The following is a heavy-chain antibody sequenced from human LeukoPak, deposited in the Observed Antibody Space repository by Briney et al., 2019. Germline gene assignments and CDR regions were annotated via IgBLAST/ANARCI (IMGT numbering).Heavy chain of an antibody. Sequence: PGGSLRLSCAASGFTFNTYNMNWVRQTPSKGLEWISYISSSSGAICYADSVKGRFTISRDNAKNSLYLQMNSLRDEDTAVYYCARDPPAPFVYGGTYPPDAFDIWGQGAMVTVSS. J-gene: IGHJ3*02. CDR1: GFTFNTYN. V-gene: IGHV3-48*02. CDR3: ARDPPAPFVYGGTYPPDAFDI. D-gene: IGHD1-26*01. CDR2: ISSSSGAI.